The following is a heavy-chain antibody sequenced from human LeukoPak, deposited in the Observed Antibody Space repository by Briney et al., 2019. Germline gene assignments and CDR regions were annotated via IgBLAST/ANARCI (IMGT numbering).Heavy chain of an antibody. CDR1: GFTFSSYG. J-gene: IGHJ4*02. V-gene: IGHV3-30*18. D-gene: IGHD5-12*01. Sequence: PGGSLRLSCAASGFTFSSYGMHWVRQAPGKGLEWVAVISYDGSNKYYADSVKGRFTISRDNSKNTLYLQMNSLRAEDTAVYYCAKAGPDIVVTGGDWGQGTLVTVSS. CDR3: AKAGPDIVVTGGD. CDR2: ISYDGSNK.